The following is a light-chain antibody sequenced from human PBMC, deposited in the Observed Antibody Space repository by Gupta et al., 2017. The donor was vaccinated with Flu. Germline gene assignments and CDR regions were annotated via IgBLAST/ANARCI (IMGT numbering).Light chain of an antibody. CDR1: QSITGW. Sequence: DRVTITCRASQSITGWLAWYQQKPGKAPKLLIYKASSLESGVPSRFSGSGSGTEFTLTISSLQPDDFATYYCQQYNSNTGTFGQGTKVEIK. CDR2: KAS. V-gene: IGKV1-5*03. CDR3: QQYNSNTGT. J-gene: IGKJ1*01.